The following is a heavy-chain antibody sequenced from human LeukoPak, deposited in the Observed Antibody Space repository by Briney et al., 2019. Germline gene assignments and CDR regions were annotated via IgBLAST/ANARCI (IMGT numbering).Heavy chain of an antibody. V-gene: IGHV3-7*01. CDR3: ARDPTGYSSSWYTDY. Sequence: PGGSLRLSCAASGFTFNDYYMSWIRQAPGKGLEWVANIKQDGSEKYYVDSVKGRFTISRDNAKNSLYLQMNSLRAEDTAVYYCARDPTGYSSSWYTDYWGQGTLVTVSS. CDR1: GFTFNDYY. D-gene: IGHD6-13*01. J-gene: IGHJ4*02. CDR2: IKQDGSEK.